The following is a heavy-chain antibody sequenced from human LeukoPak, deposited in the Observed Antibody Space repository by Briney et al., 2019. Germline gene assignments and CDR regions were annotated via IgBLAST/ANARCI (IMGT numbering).Heavy chain of an antibody. Sequence: SETLSLTCTVSGGSISSNYWSWVRQPPGKGLEWIGYIHYSGRTNYNPSLKSRVTISVDTSKNQFSLKLSSVTAANTAVYYCATEVAPSDHYYYYGMDVWGQGTTVTVSS. J-gene: IGHJ6*02. V-gene: IGHV4-59*01. CDR1: GGSISSNY. D-gene: IGHD5-12*01. CDR2: IHYSGRT. CDR3: ATEVAPSDHYYYYGMDV.